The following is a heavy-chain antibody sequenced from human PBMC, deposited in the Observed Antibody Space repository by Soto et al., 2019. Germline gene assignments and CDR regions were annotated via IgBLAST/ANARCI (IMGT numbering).Heavy chain of an antibody. J-gene: IGHJ4*02. D-gene: IGHD5-12*01. CDR3: ANSRGDSGSELVDY. CDR1: GFTFSSYG. V-gene: IGHV3-23*01. Sequence: EVQLLESGGGLVQPEGSLRLSCAASGFTFSSYGMSWVRQAPGKGLEWVSGISGSGGSTYYADSAKGRFTISRDNSKNTLYLQVNSLRADDTAVYYCANSRGDSGSELVDYWGQGTLVTVSS. CDR2: ISGSGGST.